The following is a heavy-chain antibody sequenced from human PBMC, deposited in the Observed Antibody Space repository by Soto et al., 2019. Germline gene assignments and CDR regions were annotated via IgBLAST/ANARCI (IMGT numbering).Heavy chain of an antibody. Sequence: ASVKVSCKASGYTFTSYDINWVRQATGQGLEWMGWMNPNSGYTGYAQKFQGRVTITRDTSASTAYMELSSLRSEDTAVYYCARSIVVVTALDYWGQGTLVTVSS. CDR3: ARSIVVVTALDY. V-gene: IGHV1-8*01. J-gene: IGHJ4*02. CDR1: GYTFTSYD. D-gene: IGHD2-21*02. CDR2: MNPNSGYT.